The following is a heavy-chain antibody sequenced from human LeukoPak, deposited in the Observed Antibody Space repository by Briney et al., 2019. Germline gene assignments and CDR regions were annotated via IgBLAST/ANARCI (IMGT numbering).Heavy chain of an antibody. V-gene: IGHV3-21*01. CDR2: ISSSSSSI. D-gene: IGHD3-10*01. J-gene: IGHJ6*03. Sequence: GGSLRLSCAASGFTFRNYGMNWVRQAPGKGPEWVSYISSSSSSINYADSVKGRFTISRDNAKNSLYLQMNSLRAEDTAVYYCAREKSGGSRYYYYYMDVWGKGTTVTVSS. CDR1: GFTFRNYG. CDR3: AREKSGGSRYYYYYMDV.